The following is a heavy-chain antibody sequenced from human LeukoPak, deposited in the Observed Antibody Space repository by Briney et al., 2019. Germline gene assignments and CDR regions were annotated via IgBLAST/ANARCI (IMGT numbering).Heavy chain of an antibody. CDR2: IRSKAYGGTT. CDR1: AFTFAESS. Sequence: GRSLRLSYTPAAFTFAESSVSSFRQPPGGGLECVRFIRSKAYGGTTKYAAAVKARLAISRDDSKSSDYLQMNSLNTEDTAVYYCTRDWSPAMAMYFDYWGQGTLVTVSS. D-gene: IGHD5-18*01. CDR3: TRDWSPAMAMYFDY. V-gene: IGHV3-49*03. J-gene: IGHJ4*02.